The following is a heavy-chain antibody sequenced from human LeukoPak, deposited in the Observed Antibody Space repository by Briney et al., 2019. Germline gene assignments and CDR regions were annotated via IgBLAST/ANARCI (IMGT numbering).Heavy chain of an antibody. CDR1: GDSISSGSYY. CDR2: INTSGGT. CDR3: ARDWAGTGYYHVFDI. V-gene: IGHV4-61*02. D-gene: IGHD3-22*01. Sequence: SGTLSLTCTVSGDSISSGSYYWSWIRQPAGRGLEWIGRINTSGGTNYNPSLKSRVTISVDTSKNQFSLMLSSVTAADTAVYYCARDWAGTGYYHVFDIWGQGTMVTVS. J-gene: IGHJ3*02.